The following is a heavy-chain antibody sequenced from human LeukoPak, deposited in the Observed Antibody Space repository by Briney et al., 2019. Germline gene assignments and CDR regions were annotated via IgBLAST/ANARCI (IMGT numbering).Heavy chain of an antibody. CDR1: GGSISSSSYY. V-gene: IGHV4-39*01. Sequence: SETLSLTCTVSGGSISSSSYYWGWLRQPPGKGLEWIGSIYYSGSTYYNPSLKSRVTISVDTSKNQFSLKLSSVTAADTAVYYCANPPTYYYDSSGYYEDYWGQGTLVTVSS. D-gene: IGHD3-22*01. CDR3: ANPPTYYYDSSGYYEDY. CDR2: IYYSGST. J-gene: IGHJ4*02.